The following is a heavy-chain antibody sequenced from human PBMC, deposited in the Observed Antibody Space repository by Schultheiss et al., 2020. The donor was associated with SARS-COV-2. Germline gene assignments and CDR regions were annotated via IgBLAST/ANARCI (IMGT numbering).Heavy chain of an antibody. CDR1: GGSISSGSYF. CDR2: FNYGGST. D-gene: IGHD2-8*01. J-gene: IGHJ4*01. V-gene: IGHV4-61*10. CDR3: ARDEEVLVVVWAFDN. Sequence: SETLSLTCTVSGGSISSGSYFWSWIRQPAGKGLECIGYFNYGGSTNYNPSLKGRVTISVDTSKNQLSLKLSSVTAADTAVYYCARDEEVLVVVWAFDNWGQGTRVTVSS.